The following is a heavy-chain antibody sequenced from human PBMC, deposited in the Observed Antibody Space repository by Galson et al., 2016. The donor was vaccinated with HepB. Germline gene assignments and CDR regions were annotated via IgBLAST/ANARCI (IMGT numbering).Heavy chain of an antibody. CDR3: ARRLWTAYKGIDD. D-gene: IGHD2-21*01. Sequence: LRLSCAASGFTFSGYWMSWVRQAPGKGLEWIGEVHHSGITNYNPSLKSRVTISADTSKNQFSLNLTSVTAADTALYYCARRLWTAYKGIDDWGQGALVTVSS. J-gene: IGHJ4*02. CDR2: VHHSGIT. V-gene: IGHV4-34*01. CDR1: GFTFSGYW.